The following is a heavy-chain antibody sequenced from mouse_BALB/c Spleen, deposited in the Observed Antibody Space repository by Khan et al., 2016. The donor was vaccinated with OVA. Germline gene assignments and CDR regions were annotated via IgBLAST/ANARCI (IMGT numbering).Heavy chain of an antibody. D-gene: IGHD1-1*01. Sequence: EVQLVESGGDLVKPGGSLKLSCAASGFTFSTYGMSWVRQAPDKRLEWVATVSTGGSYTYYPDSVKGRFTITRDKAKNTLYLQMSGLWSEDAAMFYCTRLAYYYDSEGFAYWCHASLVTVSA. CDR3: TRLAYYYDSEGFAY. V-gene: IGHV5-6*01. CDR1: GFTFSTYG. J-gene: IGHJ3*01. CDR2: VSTGGSYT.